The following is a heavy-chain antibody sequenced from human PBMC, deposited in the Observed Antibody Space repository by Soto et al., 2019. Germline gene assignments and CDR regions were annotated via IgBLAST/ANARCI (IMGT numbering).Heavy chain of an antibody. CDR1: GGSFSDYF. V-gene: IGHV4-34*02. CDR3: ARQPVSLTNKFFFSDYGLDV. CDR2: IHHSGTT. Sequence: QVQLQQWGAGLLKPSETLSLACAVYGGSFSDYFWTWIRQPPGKGLQWIGEIHHSGTTHYNPSLKRRLTISVDTSKNQFSLRLSSMTAADTAVYYYARQPVSLTNKFFFSDYGLDVWGQGTTVTVSS. D-gene: IGHD2-8*01. J-gene: IGHJ6*02.